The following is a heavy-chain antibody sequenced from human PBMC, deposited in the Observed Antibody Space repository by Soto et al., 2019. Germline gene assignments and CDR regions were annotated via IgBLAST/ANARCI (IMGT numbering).Heavy chain of an antibody. V-gene: IGHV3-33*01. CDR1: GFTFSSYG. D-gene: IGHD6-19*01. CDR3: ARDGRPGVAVARYFAY. CDR2: IWYDGSNK. Sequence: QVQLVESGGGVVQPGRSLRLSCAASGFTFSSYGMHWVRQAPGKGLEWVAVIWYDGSNKYYADSVKGRFTISRDNSKNTLYLQMNSLRAEDTAVYYCARDGRPGVAVARYFAYSGQGTLVTVSS. J-gene: IGHJ4*02.